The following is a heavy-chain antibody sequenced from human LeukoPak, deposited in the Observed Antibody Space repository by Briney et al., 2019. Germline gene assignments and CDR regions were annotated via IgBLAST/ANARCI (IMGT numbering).Heavy chain of an antibody. CDR3: ARDQPDYYDSSGQDY. D-gene: IGHD3-22*01. V-gene: IGHV1-18*01. Sequence: GGSLRLSCAASGYTFTSYGISWVRQAPGQGLEWMGWISAYNGNTNYAQKLQGRVTMTTDTSTSTAYMELRSLRPDDTAVYYCARDQPDYYDSSGQDYWGQGTLVTVSS. CDR1: GYTFTSYG. CDR2: ISAYNGNT. J-gene: IGHJ4*02.